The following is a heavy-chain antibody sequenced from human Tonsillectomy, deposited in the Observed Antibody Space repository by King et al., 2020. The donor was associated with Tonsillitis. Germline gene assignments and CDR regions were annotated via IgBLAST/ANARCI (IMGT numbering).Heavy chain of an antibody. V-gene: IGHV3-30*03. D-gene: IGHD2-2*01. CDR2: ISYDGSNE. CDR1: GFTFSSYG. CDR3: ATTPQTPTKDIAVVPDAMRGGDYFDY. Sequence: VQLVESGGGVVQPGRSLRLSCAASGFTFSSYGMHWVRQAPGKGLEWVAVISYDGSNEYYADSVKGRFTISRDNSKNTLYLQMNSLRAEDTAVDYCATTPQTPTKDIAVVPDAMRGGDYFDYWGQGTLVTVSS. J-gene: IGHJ4*02.